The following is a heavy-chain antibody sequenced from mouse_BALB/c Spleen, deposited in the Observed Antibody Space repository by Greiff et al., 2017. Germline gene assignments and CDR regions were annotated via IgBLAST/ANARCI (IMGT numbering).Heavy chain of an antibody. CDR1: GFTFSSFG. D-gene: IGHD2-2*01. CDR3: ANDGYDDYFDY. J-gene: IGHJ2*01. CDR2: ISSGSSTN. V-gene: IGHV5-17*02. Sequence: DVMLVESGGGLVQPGGSRKLSCAASGFTFSSFGMYWVRQAPEKGLEWVAAISSGSSTNYYADTVKGRFTIAIYNPKNTLFLQMTSLRSEDTAMYYCANDGYDDYFDYWGEGTTLTVSS.